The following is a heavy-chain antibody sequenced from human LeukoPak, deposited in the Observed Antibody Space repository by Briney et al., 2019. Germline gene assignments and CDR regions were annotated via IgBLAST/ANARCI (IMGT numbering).Heavy chain of an antibody. CDR3: AKDPGYSSGWSFDY. Sequence: PGGSLRLSCAASGFTFSSYAMSWVRQAPGKGLEWVSAISGSGGSTYYADSVKGRFTISRDNSENTLYLQMNSLRAEDTAVYYCAKDPGYSSGWSFDYWGQGTLVTVSS. J-gene: IGHJ4*02. D-gene: IGHD6-19*01. V-gene: IGHV3-23*01. CDR2: ISGSGGST. CDR1: GFTFSSYA.